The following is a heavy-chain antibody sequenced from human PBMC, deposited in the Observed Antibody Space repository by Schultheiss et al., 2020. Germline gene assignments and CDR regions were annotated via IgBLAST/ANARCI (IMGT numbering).Heavy chain of an antibody. CDR1: GYSFTTYW. J-gene: IGHJ4*02. V-gene: IGHV5-51*01. Sequence: GESLKISCEASGYSFTTYWIGWVRQMPGKGLAWMGTIYPGDSNTRYSPSFQGQVTISVDRSISAAYLQWSSLKASDTAMYYCARESSDWGQGTLVTVSS. CDR3: ARESSD. CDR2: IYPGDSNT.